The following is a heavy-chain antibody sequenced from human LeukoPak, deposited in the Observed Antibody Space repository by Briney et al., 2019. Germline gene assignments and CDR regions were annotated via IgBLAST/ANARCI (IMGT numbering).Heavy chain of an antibody. V-gene: IGHV3-7*01. CDR2: INQDERQK. CDR1: GFNFSSYW. J-gene: IGHJ4*02. Sequence: GGSLILSCVASGFNFSSYWMTWVRQSPGKGLEWVANINQDERQKYYVDSVKGRFTISRDNPKNSVSLQMTSLGADDGGLYYCERGGAPDYWGRGTLVTVAS. D-gene: IGHD2-15*01. CDR3: ERGGAPDY.